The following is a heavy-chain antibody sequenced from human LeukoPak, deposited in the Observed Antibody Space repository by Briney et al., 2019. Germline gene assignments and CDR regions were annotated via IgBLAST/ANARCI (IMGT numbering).Heavy chain of an antibody. CDR2: INHSGST. CDR1: DGSISSYY. CDR3: ARGDPLYYYDSSGYESRYYFDY. J-gene: IGHJ4*02. Sequence: SETLSLTCTVSDGSISSYYWSWIRQPPGKGLEWIGEINHSGSTNYNPSLKSRVTISVDTSKNQFSLKLSSVTAADTAVYYCARGDPLYYYDSSGYESRYYFDYWGQGTLVTVSS. D-gene: IGHD3-22*01. V-gene: IGHV4-34*01.